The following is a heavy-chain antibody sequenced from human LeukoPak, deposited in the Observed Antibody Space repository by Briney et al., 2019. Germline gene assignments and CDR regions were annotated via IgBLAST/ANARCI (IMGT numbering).Heavy chain of an antibody. J-gene: IGHJ4*02. CDR2: IRYDGKTE. V-gene: IGHV3-30*02. Sequence: PGGSLRLSCTGSGVPFSGYGMKWVRQTPGRGLEWVAFIRYDGKTEYYADSVKGRFTIAREDSHSTVHLHMKNLRPDDAAVYFYAKDINTVVMQYFDSWGQGTLVSVSS. D-gene: IGHD2-21*01. CDR1: GVPFSGYG. CDR3: AKDINTVVMQYFDS.